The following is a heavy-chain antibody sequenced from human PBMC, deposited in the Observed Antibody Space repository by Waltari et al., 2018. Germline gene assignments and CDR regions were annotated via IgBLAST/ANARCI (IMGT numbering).Heavy chain of an antibody. D-gene: IGHD7-27*01. V-gene: IGHV4-59*01. CDR1: GGPISSYY. J-gene: IGHJ2*01. CDR2: IYYSGST. CDR3: ARELRLTGVLDWYFDL. Sequence: QVQLQESGPGLVKPSETLSLPCTVSGGPISSYYWSWIRQPPGKGLEWIGYIYYSGSTNYNPTLKSRVTISVDTSKNQFSLKRSTVTAADTAVYYCARELRLTGVLDWYFDLWGRGTLVTVSS.